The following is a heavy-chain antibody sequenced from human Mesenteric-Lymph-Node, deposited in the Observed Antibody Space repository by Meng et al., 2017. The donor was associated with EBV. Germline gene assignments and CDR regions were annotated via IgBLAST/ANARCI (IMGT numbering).Heavy chain of an antibody. Sequence: QVQLVGSGGGLVKPGGSLRLSCAASEFILSEHYMNWIRQAPGKGLEWIAYISSSGSTPYYADSVKGRFTVSRDNAKSSLYLQMDNLRPEDTAVYYCARAYYYDGFDHWGQGTLVTVSS. CDR1: EFILSEHY. CDR2: ISSSGSTP. J-gene: IGHJ4*02. CDR3: ARAYYYDGFDH. V-gene: IGHV3-11*01. D-gene: IGHD3-22*01.